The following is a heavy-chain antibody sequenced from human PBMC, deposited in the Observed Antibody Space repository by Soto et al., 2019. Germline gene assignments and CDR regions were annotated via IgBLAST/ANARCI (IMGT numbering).Heavy chain of an antibody. CDR3: ARTLGVSTIPS. D-gene: IGHD2-2*01. V-gene: IGHV3-11*01. CDR1: GFSFNEYY. Sequence: QVQLSESGGGLVKPGGSLRLSCAASGFSFNEYYMSWIRQAPGKGLEWVAYISSSGGDIFYSDSVQGRFTISRDNAKKSLYLQMSSLGAADTAVYYCARTLGVSTIPSWGQGTLVTVSS. J-gene: IGHJ4*02. CDR2: ISSSGGDI.